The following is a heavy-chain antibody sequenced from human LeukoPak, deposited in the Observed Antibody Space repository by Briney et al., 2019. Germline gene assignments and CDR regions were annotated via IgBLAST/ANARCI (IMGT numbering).Heavy chain of an antibody. V-gene: IGHV3-33*01. CDR3: ASDFWSGYNAFDI. D-gene: IGHD3-3*01. CDR1: GFTFSSYG. J-gene: IGHJ3*02. Sequence: GGSLRLSCAASGFTFSSYGMHWVRQAPGKGLEWVAVIWYDGSNKYYADSVKGRFTISRDNSKNTLYLQMNSLRAEDTAVYYCASDFWSGYNAFDIWGQGTMVTVSS. CDR2: IWYDGSNK.